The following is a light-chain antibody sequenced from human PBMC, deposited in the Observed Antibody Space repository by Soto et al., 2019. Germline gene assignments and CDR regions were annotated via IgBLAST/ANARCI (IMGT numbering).Light chain of an antibody. CDR2: VAS. Sequence: DLQMTQSPSSLSASIGDTVTISCRASQSISNYLDWYQQKPGEAPKLLIYVASTLQSGVPSRFSGSGSGTDFTLTINSLQPEDFATYYCQQTYTMPLFTFGPGTTVDLK. CDR1: QSISNY. J-gene: IGKJ3*01. V-gene: IGKV1-39*01. CDR3: QQTYTMPLFT.